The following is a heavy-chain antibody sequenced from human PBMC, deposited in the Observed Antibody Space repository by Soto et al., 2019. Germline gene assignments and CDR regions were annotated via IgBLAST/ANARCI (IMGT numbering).Heavy chain of an antibody. Sequence: HSETLSLTCAVSGASIGTYYWNWIRQPPGKGLEWIGYVYYNGNTNYNPSLMSRVTISVDTSKNQFSLHLISVTAADTAVYYCARGILAAADYYFDYWGQGTLVTVSS. CDR2: VYYNGNT. D-gene: IGHD6-13*01. CDR1: GASIGTYY. V-gene: IGHV4-59*01. CDR3: ARGILAAADYYFDY. J-gene: IGHJ4*02.